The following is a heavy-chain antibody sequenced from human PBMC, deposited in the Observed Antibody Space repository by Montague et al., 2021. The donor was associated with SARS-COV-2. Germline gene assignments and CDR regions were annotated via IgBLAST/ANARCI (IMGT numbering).Heavy chain of an antibody. CDR3: AREVATIFGLAFDT. D-gene: IGHD5-12*01. J-gene: IGHJ3*02. Sequence: SLRLSCAASGFTVSSNYMSWVRQAPGKGLEWVSVIYSGGSTYYXXXVXXQFTISRDNSKNTLYLQMHRLRAEDTAVYYCAREVATIFGLAFDTWGQGTMVTVSS. CDR2: IYSGGST. V-gene: IGHV3-53*01. CDR1: GFTVSSNY.